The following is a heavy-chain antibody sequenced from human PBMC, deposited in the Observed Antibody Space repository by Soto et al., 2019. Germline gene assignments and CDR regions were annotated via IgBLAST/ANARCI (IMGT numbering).Heavy chain of an antibody. Sequence: GGSLRLSCAASGFTFSSYGMHWVRQAPGKGLEWVAVIWYDGSNKYYADSVKGRFTISRDNSKNTLYLQMNSLRAEDTAVYYCARDFVQPGIAAAGTSGGDWGQGTLVTVSS. CDR1: GFTFSSYG. D-gene: IGHD6-13*01. CDR3: ARDFVQPGIAAAGTSGGD. V-gene: IGHV3-33*01. J-gene: IGHJ4*02. CDR2: IWYDGSNK.